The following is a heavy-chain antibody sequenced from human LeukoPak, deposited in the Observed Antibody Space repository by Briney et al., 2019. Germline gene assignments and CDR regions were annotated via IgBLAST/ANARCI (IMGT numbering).Heavy chain of an antibody. CDR1: GYTFTSYG. D-gene: IGHD3-3*01. V-gene: IGHV1-18*01. Sequence: ASVKVSCKASGYTFTSYGISWVRQAPGQGLEWMGWISAYNGNTNYAQKLQGRVTMTTDTSTSTAYMELRSLRSDGTAVYYCARLPYYDFWSGYSPFDYWGQGTLVTVSS. J-gene: IGHJ4*02. CDR2: ISAYNGNT. CDR3: ARLPYYDFWSGYSPFDY.